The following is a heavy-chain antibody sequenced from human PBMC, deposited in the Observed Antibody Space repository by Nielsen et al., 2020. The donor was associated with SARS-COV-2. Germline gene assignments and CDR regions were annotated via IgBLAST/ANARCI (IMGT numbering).Heavy chain of an antibody. CDR2: INPNSGGT. CDR3: ARGGGGVTAMVNSDY. Sequence: ASVKVSCKASGYTFTGYYMHWVRQAPGQGLEWMGWINPNSGGTNYAQKFQGWVTMTRDTSISTAYMELSRLRSDDTAVYYCARGGGGVTAMVNSDYWGQGTLVTVSS. CDR1: GYTFTGYY. V-gene: IGHV1-2*04. D-gene: IGHD5-18*01. J-gene: IGHJ4*02.